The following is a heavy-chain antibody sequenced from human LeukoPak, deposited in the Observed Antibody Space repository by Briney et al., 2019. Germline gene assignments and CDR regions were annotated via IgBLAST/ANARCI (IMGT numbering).Heavy chain of an antibody. J-gene: IGHJ3*02. CDR1: GYTFTGYY. CDR3: ARGRYYYCSGSYYDAFDI. CDR2: INLNSGGT. D-gene: IGHD3-10*01. V-gene: IGHV1-2*02. Sequence: ASVSLSCKASGYTFTGYYMHWVRQAPGQGLERMGGINLNSGGTNYAQKFQGRVTMTRDTSISTAYMELSRLRSDDTAVYYCARGRYYYCSGSYYDAFDIWGQGTMVTVSS.